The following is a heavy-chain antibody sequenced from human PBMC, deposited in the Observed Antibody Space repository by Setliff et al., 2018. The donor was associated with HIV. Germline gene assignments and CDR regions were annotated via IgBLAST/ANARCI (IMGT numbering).Heavy chain of an antibody. Sequence: ETLSLTCAVYGGSFSGYYWSWIRQPPGKGLEWIGEINQSGSTNYNPSLKSRVTISVDTSKNQFSLKLNSMTAADTGVYYCARRSRSYSSSPFQGGAFDIWGQGTMVTVSS. J-gene: IGHJ3*02. CDR2: INQSGST. CDR3: ARRSRSYSSSPFQGGAFDI. CDR1: GGSFSGYY. V-gene: IGHV4-34*01. D-gene: IGHD6-6*01.